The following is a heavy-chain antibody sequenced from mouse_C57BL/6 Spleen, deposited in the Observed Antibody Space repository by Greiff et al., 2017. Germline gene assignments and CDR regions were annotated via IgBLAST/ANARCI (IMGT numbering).Heavy chain of an antibody. D-gene: IGHD3-3*01. J-gene: IGHJ3*01. CDR3: ARGGPWFAY. V-gene: IGHV1-61*01. CDR1: GYTFTSYW. CDR2: IYPSDSET. Sequence: QVQLQQPGAELVRPGSSVKLSCKASGYTFTSYWMDWVKQRPGQGLEWIGNIYPSDSETHYNQKFKDKATLTVDKSSSTAYMQISSLPSETSAFYYCARGGPWFAYWGQGILVTVSA.